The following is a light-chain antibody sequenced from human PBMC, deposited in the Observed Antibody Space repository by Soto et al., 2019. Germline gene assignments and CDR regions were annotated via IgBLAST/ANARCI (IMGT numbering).Light chain of an antibody. Sequence: EIVMTQSPATLSVSPGERATLSCRASQSVSNYLAWYQQKPGQAPRLLIYGASSRATGIQDRFSGGGSETDFTLTIRGLRSEDSAVYFCKQYNNWPFSFGQGTRLEIK. CDR2: GAS. CDR1: QSVSNY. V-gene: IGKV3D-15*01. J-gene: IGKJ5*01. CDR3: KQYNNWPFS.